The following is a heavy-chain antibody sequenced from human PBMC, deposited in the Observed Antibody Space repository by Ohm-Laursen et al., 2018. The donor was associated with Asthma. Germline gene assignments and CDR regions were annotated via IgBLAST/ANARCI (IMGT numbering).Heavy chain of an antibody. J-gene: IGHJ4*02. CDR3: LRSRTRGAFDY. CDR2: ISYSGTP. D-gene: IGHD1-1*01. V-gene: IGHV4-39*01. Sequence: TLSLTCTVSGDPISDTYTWGWVRQPPGKGLEYIGTISYSGTPYDNPSLRSRVTISVDMSKNQFSLKVSSVTAADTAVYYCLRSRTRGAFDYWGQGRLVTVSS. CDR1: GDPISDTYT.